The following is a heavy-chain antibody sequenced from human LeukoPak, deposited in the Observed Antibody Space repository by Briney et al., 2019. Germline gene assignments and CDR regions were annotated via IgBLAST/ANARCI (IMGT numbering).Heavy chain of an antibody. CDR2: IYYSGST. V-gene: IGHV4-39*07. J-gene: IGHJ6*03. CDR1: GGSISSSSYY. D-gene: IGHD5-24*01. CDR3: ARGRRDGYNRYCMDF. Sequence: PSETLSLTCTVSGGSISSSSYYWGWIRQPPGKGLEWIGSIYYSGSTYYNPSLKSRVTISVDTSKNQFSLNLSSVTAADTAVYYCARGRRDGYNRYCMDFWGKGTTVTISS.